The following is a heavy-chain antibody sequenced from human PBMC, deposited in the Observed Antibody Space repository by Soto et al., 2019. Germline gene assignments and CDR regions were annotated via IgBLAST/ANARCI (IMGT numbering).Heavy chain of an antibody. J-gene: IGHJ4*02. CDR2: ISGSGGST. Sequence: LRLSCAASGFNFNIQAMGWVRQAPGKGLEWVSAISGSGGSTYYADSVKGRFTISRDNSKNTLYLQMNSLRAEDTAVYYCAKDSYDSSGYYHAADYWGQGTLVTVSS. CDR1: GFNFNIQA. V-gene: IGHV3-23*01. D-gene: IGHD3-22*01. CDR3: AKDSYDSSGYYHAADY.